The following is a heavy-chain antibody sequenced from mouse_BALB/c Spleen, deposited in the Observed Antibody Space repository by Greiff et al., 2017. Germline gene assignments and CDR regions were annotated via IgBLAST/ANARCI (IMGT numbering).Heavy chain of an antibody. J-gene: IGHJ4*01. CDR1: GFSLTSYG. CDR3: ASSEYYAMDY. Sequence: VKLQESGPGLVAPSQSLSITCTVSGFSLTSYGVHWVRQPPGKGLEWLGVIWAGGSTNYNSALMSRLSISKDNSKSQVFLKMNSLQTDDTAMYYCASSEYYAMDYWGQGTSVTVSS. CDR2: IWAGGST. V-gene: IGHV2-9*02.